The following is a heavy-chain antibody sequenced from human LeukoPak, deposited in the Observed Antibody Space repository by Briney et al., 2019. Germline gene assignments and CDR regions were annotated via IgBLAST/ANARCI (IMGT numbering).Heavy chain of an antibody. CDR1: GYTFTSYG. CDR2: ISAYNGNT. Sequence: ASVKVSCKASGYTFTSYGISWVRQAPGQGLEWMGWISAYNGNTNYAQKLQGRVTMTTETSTSTAYMELRSLRSDDTAVYYCARGNYYDSSGYYAYFDYWGQGTLVTVSS. V-gene: IGHV1-18*01. CDR3: ARGNYYDSSGYYAYFDY. D-gene: IGHD3-22*01. J-gene: IGHJ4*02.